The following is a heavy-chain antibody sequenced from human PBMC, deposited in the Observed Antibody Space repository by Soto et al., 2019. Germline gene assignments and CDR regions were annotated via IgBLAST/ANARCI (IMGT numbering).Heavy chain of an antibody. CDR1: GFTFSSYG. J-gene: IGHJ4*02. Sequence: QVQLVESGGGVVQPGRSLRLSCAASGFTFSSYGMHWVRQAPGKGLEWVAVISYDGSNKYYADSVKGRFTISRDNSKNTLYLQMNSLRAEDTAVYYCAKEFYGYDSEDYLGQGTLVTVSS. D-gene: IGHD5-12*01. V-gene: IGHV3-30*18. CDR2: ISYDGSNK. CDR3: AKEFYGYDSEDY.